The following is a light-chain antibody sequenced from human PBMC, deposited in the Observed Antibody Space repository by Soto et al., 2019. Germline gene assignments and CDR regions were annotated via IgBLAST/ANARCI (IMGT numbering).Light chain of an antibody. J-gene: IGKJ3*01. CDR2: AAS. V-gene: IGKV1-27*01. CDR1: QGISNY. CDR3: QEYDSDPPEFT. Sequence: DIRMTQSPSSLSASVGDRVTITCRASQGISNYLAWYQQKPGKVPKLLIYAASTLQSGVPSRFSGSGSGTDFTLTISSLQPEDVATYYCQEYDSDPPEFTFGPGTKVDIK.